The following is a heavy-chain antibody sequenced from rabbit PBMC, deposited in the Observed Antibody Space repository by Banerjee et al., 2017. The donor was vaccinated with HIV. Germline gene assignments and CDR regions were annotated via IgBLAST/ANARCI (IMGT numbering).Heavy chain of an antibody. CDR2: IYAGSSGST. D-gene: IGHD5-1*01. CDR3: ARDIVWSTNL. V-gene: IGHV1S40*01. Sequence: QSLEESGGDLVKPGASLTLTCTASGFSFSSSYYMCWVRQAPGKGLEWIACIYAGSSGSTYYASWAKGRFTISKTSSTTVTLQMTSLTAADTATYFCARDIVWSTNLWGPGTLVTVS. CDR1: GFSFSSSYY. J-gene: IGHJ4*01.